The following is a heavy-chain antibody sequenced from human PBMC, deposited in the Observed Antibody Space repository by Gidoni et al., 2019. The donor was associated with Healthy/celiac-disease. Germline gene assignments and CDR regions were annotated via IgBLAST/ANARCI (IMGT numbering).Heavy chain of an antibody. D-gene: IGHD6-13*01. CDR3: ARDSGYSSRYGMDV. Sequence: QVQLQESGPGLVKPSQTLSLTCTVAGGSISSGSYYWSWIRQPAGKGLEWSVRIYTSGSTNYNPSLKSRVPISVDTSKNQFSLKLSSVTAADTAVYYCARDSGYSSRYGMDVWGQGTTVTVSS. V-gene: IGHV4-61*02. J-gene: IGHJ6*02. CDR1: GGSISSGSYY. CDR2: IYTSGST.